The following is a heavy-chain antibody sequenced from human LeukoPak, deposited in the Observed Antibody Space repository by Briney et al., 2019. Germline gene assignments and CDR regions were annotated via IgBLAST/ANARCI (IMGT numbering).Heavy chain of an antibody. V-gene: IGHV1-8*01. Sequence: ASVKVSCTASGYTFTSYDINWVRQAPGQGLEWMGWMNPNSGNTGYAQKFQGRVTMTRNTSISTAYMELSSLRSEDTAVYYCARGRGQSGSYDYWGQGTLVTVSS. CDR1: GYTFTSYD. J-gene: IGHJ4*02. CDR3: ARGRGQSGSYDY. CDR2: MNPNSGNT. D-gene: IGHD1-26*01.